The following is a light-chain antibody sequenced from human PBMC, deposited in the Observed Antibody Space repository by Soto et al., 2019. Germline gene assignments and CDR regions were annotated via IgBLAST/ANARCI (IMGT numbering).Light chain of an antibody. Sequence: QSVLTQPRSVSGSPGQSLTISCTGTSNDVGAYTYVSWYQQHPGQAPKLIIFDVNKRPSGVPDRFSGSRSGNTASLTISGLQADDDGDYYCCSYAGTYTWVFGGGTQLTVL. CDR1: SNDVGAYTY. CDR3: CSYAGTYTWV. V-gene: IGLV2-11*01. J-gene: IGLJ3*02. CDR2: DVN.